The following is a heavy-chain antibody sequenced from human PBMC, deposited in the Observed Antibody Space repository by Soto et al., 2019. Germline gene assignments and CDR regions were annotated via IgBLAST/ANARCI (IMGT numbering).Heavy chain of an antibody. CDR3: ARHQDRPANWGSDVADI. Sequence: GESLKISCKGSGYSFTSYWIGWVRQMPGKGLEWMGIIYPGDSDTRYSPSFQGQVTISADKSISTAYLQWSSLKASDTAMYYCARHQDRPANWGSDVADIWGQGTMVTVSS. CDR1: GYSFTSYW. V-gene: IGHV5-51*01. J-gene: IGHJ3*02. CDR2: IYPGDSDT. D-gene: IGHD7-27*01.